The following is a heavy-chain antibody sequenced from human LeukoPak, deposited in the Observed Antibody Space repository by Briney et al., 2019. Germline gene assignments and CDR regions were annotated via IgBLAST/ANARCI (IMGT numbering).Heavy chain of an antibody. CDR2: ISSSSSTI. J-gene: IGHJ6*03. CDR1: GFTFSSYS. CDR3: ARSGRSYYMDV. D-gene: IGHD1-26*01. V-gene: IGHV3-48*01. Sequence: GGSLRLSCAASGFTFSSYSMNWVRQAPGKGPEWVSYISSSSSTIYYADSVKGRFTISRDNAKNSLYLQMNSLRAEDTAVYYCARSGRSYYMDVWGKGTTVTVSS.